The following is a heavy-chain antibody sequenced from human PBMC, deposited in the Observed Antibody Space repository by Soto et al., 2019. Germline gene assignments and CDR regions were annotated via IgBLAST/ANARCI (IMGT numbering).Heavy chain of an antibody. V-gene: IGHV3-30-3*01. CDR2: ISYDGSNK. CDR1: GFTFSSYA. D-gene: IGHD4-17*01. J-gene: IGHJ6*02. CDR3: ARATVTGYYYYYGMDV. Sequence: GGSLRLSCAASGFTFSSYAMHWVRQAPGKGLEWVAVISYDGSNKYYADSVKGRFTISRDNSKNTLYLQMNSLRAEDTAVYYCARATVTGYYYYYGMDVWGQGTTVTVSS.